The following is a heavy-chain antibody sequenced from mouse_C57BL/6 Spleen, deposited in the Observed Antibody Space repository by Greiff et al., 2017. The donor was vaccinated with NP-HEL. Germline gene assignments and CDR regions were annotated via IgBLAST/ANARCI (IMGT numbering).Heavy chain of an antibody. Sequence: QVQLQQPGAELVKPGASVKLSCKASGYTFTSYWMHWVKQRPGQGLEWIGMIHPNSGSTNYNEKFKSKATLTVDKSSITAYMQRSSLTSEDSAVYYCARYGYYGSRRGDYWGQGTTLTVSS. CDR1: GYTFTSYW. J-gene: IGHJ2*01. CDR2: IHPNSGST. D-gene: IGHD1-1*01. CDR3: ARYGYYGSRRGDY. V-gene: IGHV1-64*01.